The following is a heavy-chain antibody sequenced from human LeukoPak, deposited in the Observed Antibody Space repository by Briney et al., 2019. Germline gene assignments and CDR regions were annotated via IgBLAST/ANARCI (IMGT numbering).Heavy chain of an antibody. Sequence: ASVKVSCKVSGYTLTELSMHWVRQAPGQGLEWMGRIIPILGIANYAQKFQGRVTITADKSTSTAYMELSSLRSEDTAVYYCAREGTPVGATGFDYWGQGTLVTVSS. J-gene: IGHJ4*02. V-gene: IGHV1-69*04. CDR1: GYTLTELS. D-gene: IGHD1-26*01. CDR3: AREGTPVGATGFDY. CDR2: IIPILGIA.